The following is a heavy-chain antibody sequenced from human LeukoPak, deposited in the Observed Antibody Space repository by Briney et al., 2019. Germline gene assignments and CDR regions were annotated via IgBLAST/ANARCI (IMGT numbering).Heavy chain of an antibody. CDR3: ASSQGAVAGTGRENHDAFDI. J-gene: IGHJ3*02. CDR2: INPTGSSK. Sequence: ASVKVSCKASGYTFISYYMHWVRQAPGQGLERMGIINPTGSSKRYAQKFQGRVTMTRDMSTSTVYMELSSLRSEDTAVYYCASSQGAVAGTGRENHDAFDIWGQGTMVTVSS. V-gene: IGHV1-46*01. CDR1: GYTFISYY. D-gene: IGHD6-19*01.